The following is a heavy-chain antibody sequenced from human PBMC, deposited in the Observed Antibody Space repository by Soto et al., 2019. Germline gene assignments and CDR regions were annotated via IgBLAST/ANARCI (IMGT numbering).Heavy chain of an antibody. D-gene: IGHD1-26*01. Sequence: QVHLQESGPGLVKPSQTLSLTCTVSGGSVSNDDYYWNWIRQPPGKGLQWFGYIYYSGSTCYNPSLKSRVSLSVDTSKKQFSLNLRSVTAADTAVYYCARASGRWLPPPHLDYWGQGTLVTVSS. J-gene: IGHJ4*02. CDR2: IYYSGST. CDR1: GGSVSNDDYY. V-gene: IGHV4-30-4*01. CDR3: ARASGRWLPPPHLDY.